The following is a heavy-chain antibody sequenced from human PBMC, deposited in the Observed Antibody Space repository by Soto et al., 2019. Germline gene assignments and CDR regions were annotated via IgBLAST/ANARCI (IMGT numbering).Heavy chain of an antibody. D-gene: IGHD2-15*01. Sequence: EVQLVESGGDLVQPGGSLRLSCAASDFTFRNYWMNWVRQAPGKGLEWVANIKTDGSATNYVDSVKGRFTISRDNVKNSVSLQMNSMRAEDTAVYFCFGGGGGPQWGQGTLVTVSS. CDR2: IKTDGSAT. V-gene: IGHV3-7*03. CDR1: DFTFRNYW. J-gene: IGHJ4*02. CDR3: FGGGGGPQ.